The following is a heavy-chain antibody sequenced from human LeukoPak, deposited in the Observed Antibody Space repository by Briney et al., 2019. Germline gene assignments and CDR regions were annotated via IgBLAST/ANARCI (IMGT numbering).Heavy chain of an antibody. J-gene: IGHJ5*02. CDR1: GFIFSNYW. CDR2: MNTDGSTI. D-gene: IGHD6-19*01. V-gene: IGHV3-74*01. Sequence: PGGSLRLSCAASGFIFSNYWMHWVRQAPGKELVWVSRMNTDGSTINYADYVKGRFTISRDNAKNTLYLQMNSLTTEDTAVYYCATAGKYRFDNWGQGILVTVSS. CDR3: ATAGKYRFDN.